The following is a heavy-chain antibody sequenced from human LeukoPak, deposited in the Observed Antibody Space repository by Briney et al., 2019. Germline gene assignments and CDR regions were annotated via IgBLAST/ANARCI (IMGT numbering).Heavy chain of an antibody. CDR2: MTEYGTEI. CDR3: ARDTVGATFPGAFDM. V-gene: IGHV3-7*03. J-gene: IGHJ3*02. D-gene: IGHD1-26*01. Sequence: GGSLRLSCAASGFIFSGFSMSWVRQTPGKGLEWVAKMTEYGTEIFYVDSVKGRFTISRDNAKNLLYLQMNSLRVEDTAVYYCARDTVGATFPGAFDMWGQGTMVTVSS. CDR1: GFIFSGFS.